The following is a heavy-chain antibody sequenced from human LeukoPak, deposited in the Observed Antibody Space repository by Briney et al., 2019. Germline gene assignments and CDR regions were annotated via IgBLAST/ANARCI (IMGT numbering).Heavy chain of an antibody. CDR3: ARRYCSSTSCLIDY. D-gene: IGHD2-2*01. CDR2: ISSSGTNI. J-gene: IGHJ4*02. CDR1: GFPFGGYW. Sequence: PGGSLRLSCAASGFPFGGYWMNWVRQAPGKGLEWVSYISSSGTNIYYADSVKGRFTISRDNAKNSLYLQMNSLRAEDTAVYYCARRYCSSTSCLIDYWGQGTLVTVSS. V-gene: IGHV3-48*04.